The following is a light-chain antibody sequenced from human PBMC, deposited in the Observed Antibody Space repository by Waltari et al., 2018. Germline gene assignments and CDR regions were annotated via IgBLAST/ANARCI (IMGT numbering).Light chain of an antibody. CDR2: EVY. V-gene: IGLV2-23*02. CDR1: SSDVGTYNL. CDR3: CSYAGSSTVL. J-gene: IGLJ2*01. Sequence: QSALAQPASVSGSPGQSITISCTGASSDVGTYNLVSWYQQHPGKAPKLMIFEVYRRPSGVSNRFSGPQSGNTASLTISGLQAEDEADYYCCSYAGSSTVLFGGGTKLTVL.